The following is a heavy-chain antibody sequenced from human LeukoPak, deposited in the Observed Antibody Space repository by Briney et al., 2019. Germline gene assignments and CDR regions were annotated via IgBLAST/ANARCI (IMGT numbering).Heavy chain of an antibody. V-gene: IGHV3-21*01. J-gene: IGHJ6*02. CDR2: ISSSSSYI. Sequence: GGSLRLSCAASGFTFSSYSMNWVRQAPGKGLEWVSSISSSSSYIYYADSVKGRFTISRDNAKNSLYLQMNSLRAEDTAVYYCARDRIDNPYVLLWFGELSPLYYYGMDVWGQGTTVTVSS. CDR1: GFTFSSYS. D-gene: IGHD3-10*01. CDR3: ARDRIDNPYVLLWFGELSPLYYYGMDV.